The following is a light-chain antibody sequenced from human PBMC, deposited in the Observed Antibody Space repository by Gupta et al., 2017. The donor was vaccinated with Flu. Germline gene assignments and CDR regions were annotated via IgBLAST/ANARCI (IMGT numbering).Light chain of an antibody. CDR1: SGHSSYA. CDR2: VNSDGSH. V-gene: IGLV4-69*01. J-gene: IGLJ2*01. CDR3: QTWGTGVVV. Sequence: QPLLTQSPSASASLATSVKLTCTLNSGHSSYAIAWLQQQPERGPRYLMKVNSDGSHSKGDGIPDRFSGSGSGAERYLTISSLQSEDESDYYCQTWGTGVVVFGGGTKLSVL.